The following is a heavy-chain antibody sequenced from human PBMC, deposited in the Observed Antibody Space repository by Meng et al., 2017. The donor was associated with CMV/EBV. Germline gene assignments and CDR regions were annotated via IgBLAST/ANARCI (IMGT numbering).Heavy chain of an antibody. CDR1: YS. CDR3: ARTRTYCASTSCYTGGYYFDY. V-gene: IGHV1-3*01. J-gene: IGHJ4*02. Sequence: YSIRWVRQAPGQRIEWMGWINAGNGDTKSSQKFQGRLTITRDSSASTVYMELSSVRFEDTAVYYCARTRTYCASTSCYTGGYYFDYWGQGTLVTVSS. D-gene: IGHD2-2*02. CDR2: INAGNGDT.